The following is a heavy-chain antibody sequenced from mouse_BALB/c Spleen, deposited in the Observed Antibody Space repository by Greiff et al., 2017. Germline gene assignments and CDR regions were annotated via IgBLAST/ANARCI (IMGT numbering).Heavy chain of an antibody. V-gene: IGHV14-3*02. CDR2: IDPANGNT. CDR3: ARERQLGLYAMDY. J-gene: IGHJ4*01. Sequence: VQLKESGAELVKPGASVKLSCTASGFNIKDTYMHWVKQRPEQGLEWIGRIDPANGNTKYDPKFQGKATITADTSSNTAYLQLSSLTSEDTAVYYCARERQLGLYAMDYWGQGTSVTVSS. CDR1: GFNIKDTY. D-gene: IGHD4-1*02.